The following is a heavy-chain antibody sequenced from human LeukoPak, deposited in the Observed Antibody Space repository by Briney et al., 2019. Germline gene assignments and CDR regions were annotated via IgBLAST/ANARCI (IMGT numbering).Heavy chain of an antibody. V-gene: IGHV3-20*04. J-gene: IGHJ4*02. CDR3: ARGGYYDNSGASDY. CDR2: INWNADST. Sequence: GGSLRLSCAASGFTFDDCGMSWVRQAPGKGLEWVSGINWNADSTGYADSVKGRFTISRDNAKNSLYLQMNSLRAEDTALYYCARGGYYDNSGASDYWGQGTLVTVSS. CDR1: GFTFDDCG. D-gene: IGHD3-22*01.